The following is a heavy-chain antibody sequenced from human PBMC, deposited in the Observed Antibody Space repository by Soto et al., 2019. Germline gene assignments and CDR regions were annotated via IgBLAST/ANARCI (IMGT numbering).Heavy chain of an antibody. CDR1: GYTFTSYD. CDR3: ARGVKYGAYSRWFDP. D-gene: IGHD4-17*01. Sequence: QVQWVQSGAEVKKPGASVKVSCKASGYTFTSYDINWVRQATGQGLEYLGWMNPNSGNTGYVQKFQGRVTMTRDTSISTAYMELSSLRSEDTAVYFCARGVKYGAYSRWFDPWGQVTLVTVSS. CDR2: MNPNSGNT. J-gene: IGHJ5*02. V-gene: IGHV1-8*01.